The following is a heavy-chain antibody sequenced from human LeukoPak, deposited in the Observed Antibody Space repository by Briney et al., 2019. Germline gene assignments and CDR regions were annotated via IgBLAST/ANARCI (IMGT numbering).Heavy chain of an antibody. CDR2: ISGSGGST. Sequence: GGSLRLSCAASGFTFSSYAMSWVRQAPGKGLEWVSAISGSGGSTYYADSVKGRFTISRDNSKNTLYLQMNSLRAEDTAVYYCAKDVTLRYFGSPDAFDIWGQGTMVTVSS. D-gene: IGHD3-9*01. CDR1: GFTFSSYA. V-gene: IGHV3-23*01. J-gene: IGHJ3*02. CDR3: AKDVTLRYFGSPDAFDI.